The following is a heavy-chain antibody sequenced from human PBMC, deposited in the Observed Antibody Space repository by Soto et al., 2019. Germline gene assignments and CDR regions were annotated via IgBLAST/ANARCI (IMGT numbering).Heavy chain of an antibody. J-gene: IGHJ3*01. CDR3: AREPRPASRGIGAFDV. CDR1: GVSIIGFF. D-gene: IGHD1-1*01. CDR2: LYTMGST. Sequence: SETLSLTRPVSGVSIIGFFPKLERQPTRKGLEWIGRLYTMGSTNYNPSLQSRVTISVDTSKNQFSLRLTSVTAADTAVYYCAREPRPASRGIGAFDVWGQGTMVTVSS. V-gene: IGHV4-4*07.